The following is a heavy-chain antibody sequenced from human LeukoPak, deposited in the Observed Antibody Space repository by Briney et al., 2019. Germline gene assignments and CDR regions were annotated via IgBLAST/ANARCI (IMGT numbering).Heavy chain of an antibody. D-gene: IGHD6-19*01. V-gene: IGHV4-59*08. CDR2: IYYSGST. J-gene: IGHJ4*02. Sequence: SETLSLTCTVSGGSISSYYWNWIRQPPGKGLEWIGYIYYSGSTNYNPSLKSRVTISVDTSKNQFSLKLSSVTAADTAVYYCARVSYSSGWHPFDYWGQGTLVTVSS. CDR3: ARVSYSSGWHPFDY. CDR1: GGSISSYY.